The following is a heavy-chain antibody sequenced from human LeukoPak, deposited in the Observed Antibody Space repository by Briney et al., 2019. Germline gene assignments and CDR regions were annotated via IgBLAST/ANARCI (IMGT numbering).Heavy chain of an antibody. J-gene: IGHJ3*02. CDR1: GGSISSYY. D-gene: IGHD2-15*01. CDR3: ARLCSGGSCYSDAFDI. Sequence: SETLSLTCTVSGGSISSYYWSWIRHPPGKGLEWIGYIYYSGSTNYNPSLKSRVTISVDTSKNQFSLKLSSVTAADTAVYYCARLCSGGSCYSDAFDIWGQGTMVTVSS. CDR2: IYYSGST. V-gene: IGHV4-59*01.